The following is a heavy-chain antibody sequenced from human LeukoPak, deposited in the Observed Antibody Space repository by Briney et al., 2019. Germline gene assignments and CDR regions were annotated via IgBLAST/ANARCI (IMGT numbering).Heavy chain of an antibody. V-gene: IGHV1-46*01. CDR3: ARDRGRTFDFDY. Sequence: ASVKVSCEASGHTFTTYNFYWVRQAPGQGLEWMGIVDPSDGATSYAQKFRGRVAMTRDMSTSTVYLELKSLRSDDTALYYCARDRGRTFDFDYWGQGTLVTVSS. D-gene: IGHD1-14*01. CDR1: GHTFTTYN. CDR2: VDPSDGAT. J-gene: IGHJ4*02.